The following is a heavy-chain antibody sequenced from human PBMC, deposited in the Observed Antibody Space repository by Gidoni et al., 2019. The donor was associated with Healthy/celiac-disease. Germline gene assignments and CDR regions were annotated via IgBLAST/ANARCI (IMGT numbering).Heavy chain of an antibody. D-gene: IGHD1-26*01. CDR2: ISGSGGST. J-gene: IGHJ4*02. V-gene: IGHV3-23*01. CDR1: GFTFSSYA. Sequence: EVQLLESGGGLVQPGGSLRLCCAASGFTFSSYAMSWVRQAPGKGLEWVSAISGSGGSTYYADSVKGRFTISRDNSKNTLYLQMNSLRAEDTAVYYCAKSYLPIPGHDYFDYWGQGTLVTVSS. CDR3: AKSYLPIPGHDYFDY.